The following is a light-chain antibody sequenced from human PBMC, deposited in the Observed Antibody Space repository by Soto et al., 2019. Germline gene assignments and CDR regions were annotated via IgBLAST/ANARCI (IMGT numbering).Light chain of an antibody. CDR2: DAS. J-gene: IGKJ1*01. CDR1: QSVSSY. CDR3: QQCSNWPWT. Sequence: VVTQSLVTVSLSPGERATLSSRASQSVSSYLAWYQQKPGQAPRLLIYDASDRATGLPARFSGSGSGTDFTLTISSLEPDDFAVYYCQQCSNWPWTFGQGTKVDVK. V-gene: IGKV3-11*01.